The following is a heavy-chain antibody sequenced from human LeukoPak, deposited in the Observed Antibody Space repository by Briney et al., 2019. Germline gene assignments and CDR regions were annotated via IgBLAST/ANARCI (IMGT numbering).Heavy chain of an antibody. CDR1: GFTFTNYA. D-gene: IGHD6-13*01. CDR2: IGDSGGIT. J-gene: IGHJ4*02. CDR3: ARVLGIAAGH. Sequence: PGGSLRLSCAASGFTFTNYAMSWVRQAPGKGLEWVSGIGDSGGITFYADSVKGRFTISRDNSRNTLYLQMNSLRAGDTAVYYCARVLGIAAGHWGQGTLVTVSS. V-gene: IGHV3-23*01.